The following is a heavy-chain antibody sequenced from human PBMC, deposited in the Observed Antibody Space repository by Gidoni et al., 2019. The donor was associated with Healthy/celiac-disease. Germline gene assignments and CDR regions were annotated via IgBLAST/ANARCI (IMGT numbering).Heavy chain of an antibody. Sequence: EVQLVESGGGLVQPGRSLRLSCAASGFTFDDYAMHWVRQAPGKGLEWVSGISWNSGSIGYADSVKGRFTISRDNAKNSLYLQMNSLRAEDTALYYCAKPFGLFGPRTTVVTPEAFDYWGQGTLVTVSS. J-gene: IGHJ4*02. CDR2: ISWNSGSI. V-gene: IGHV3-9*01. CDR3: AKPFGLFGPRTTVVTPEAFDY. D-gene: IGHD4-17*01. CDR1: GFTFDDYA.